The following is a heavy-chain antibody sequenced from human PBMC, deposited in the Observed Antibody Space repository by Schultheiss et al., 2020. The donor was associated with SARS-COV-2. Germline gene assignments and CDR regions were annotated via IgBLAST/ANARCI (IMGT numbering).Heavy chain of an antibody. V-gene: IGHV4-59*08. CDR3: ARHGGRYSIKYHFDS. D-gene: IGHD3-10*01. CDR2: IYYSGST. J-gene: IGHJ4*02. Sequence: SETLSLTCTVSGGSISSYYWSWIRQPPGKGLEWIGYIYYSGSTNYNPSLKSRVTISVDTSKNQFSLKLSSVTAADTAVYYCARHGGRYSIKYHFDSWGQGTQVTVSS. CDR1: GGSISSYY.